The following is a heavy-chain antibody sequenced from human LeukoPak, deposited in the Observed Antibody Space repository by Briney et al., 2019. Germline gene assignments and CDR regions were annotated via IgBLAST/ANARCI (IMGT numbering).Heavy chain of an antibody. J-gene: IGHJ5*02. D-gene: IGHD6-13*01. CDR1: GYSFTSYW. CDR3: ARQRSSSWSRDWFDP. Sequence: LGESLKISCKGSGYSFTSYWIGWVRQMPGKGLEWMGIIYPGDSDTRYSPSFQGQVTISADKSISTAYLQWSSLKASDTAMYYCARQRSSSWSRDWFDPGGQGTLVTASS. CDR2: IYPGDSDT. V-gene: IGHV5-51*01.